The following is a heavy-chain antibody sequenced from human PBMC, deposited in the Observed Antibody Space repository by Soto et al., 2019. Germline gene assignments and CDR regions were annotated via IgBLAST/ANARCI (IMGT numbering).Heavy chain of an antibody. J-gene: IGHJ6*02. CDR2: INPSGGST. V-gene: IGHV1-46*01. CDR3: TKGVKAKIFFYGMDV. Sequence: ASVKVSCKASGYTFTSYYMHWVRQAPGQGLEWMGIINPSGGSTSYAQKFQGRVTMTRDTSTSTVYMELSSLRSEDTALYYCTKGVKAKIFFYGMDVWGQGTTVTVSS. CDR1: GYTFTSYY.